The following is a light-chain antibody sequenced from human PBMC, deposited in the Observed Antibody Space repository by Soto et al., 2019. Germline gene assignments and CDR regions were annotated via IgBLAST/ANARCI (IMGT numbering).Light chain of an antibody. V-gene: IGLV2-14*03. CDR3: SSYTSSSTLV. CDR2: DVS. J-gene: IGLJ1*01. Sequence: QSALTQPRSVSGSPGQSVTISCTGTSSDVGGYKYVSWYQQHPGEVPKLMTYDVSERPSGVSNRFSGSKSGNTASLTISGLQAEDEADYYCSSYTSSSTLVFGTGTKLTVL. CDR1: SSDVGGYKY.